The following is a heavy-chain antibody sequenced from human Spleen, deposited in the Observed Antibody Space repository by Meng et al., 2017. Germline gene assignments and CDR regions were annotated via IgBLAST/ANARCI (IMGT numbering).Heavy chain of an antibody. J-gene: IGHJ3*02. Sequence: SETLSLTCTVSGGSISSSPYYWGWIRQPPGKGLEWIASMYYSGSTYYNPSLKSRVTISVDTSKNQFSLNLSSVTDADTAVYYCADYYDRSGYSPGGIDIWGQGTMVTVSS. D-gene: IGHD3-22*01. CDR1: GGSISSSPYY. CDR2: MYYSGST. V-gene: IGHV4-39*07. CDR3: ADYYDRSGYSPGGIDI.